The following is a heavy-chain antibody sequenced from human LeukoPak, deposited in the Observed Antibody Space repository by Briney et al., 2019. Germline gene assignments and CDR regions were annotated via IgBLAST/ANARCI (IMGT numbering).Heavy chain of an antibody. Sequence: SETLSLTCAVYGGSFSGYYWSWIRQPPGKGLEWIGEINHSGSTNYNPSLKSRVTISVDTSKNQFSLKLSSVTAADTAVYYCARRCPTVTTLLYGPFDSWGQGTLVTVSS. CDR3: ARRCPTVTTLLYGPFDS. J-gene: IGHJ5*01. V-gene: IGHV4-34*01. CDR2: INHSGST. D-gene: IGHD4-17*01. CDR1: GGSFSGYY.